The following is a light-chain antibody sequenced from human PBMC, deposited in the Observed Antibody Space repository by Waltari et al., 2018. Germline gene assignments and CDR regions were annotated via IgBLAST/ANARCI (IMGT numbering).Light chain of an antibody. J-gene: IGLJ3*02. CDR3: QTGGHGTWV. CDR2: VNSDCSH. V-gene: IGLV4-69*01. Sequence: QPGEGPRYLMKVNSDCSHSKGDEIPDRFSSSSSGAERYLTISSRQSEDDADYYYQTGGHGTWVFGGGTKLTVL.